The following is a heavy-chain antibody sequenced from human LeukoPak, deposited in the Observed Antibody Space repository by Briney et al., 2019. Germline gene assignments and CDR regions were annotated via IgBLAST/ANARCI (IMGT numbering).Heavy chain of an antibody. Sequence: PGGTLRLSCAASGLTFSSYGMSWVRQAPGKGLEWVSAISGSGGSTNYADSVKGRFTISRDRSKNTLYLQMNSLRVEDTAVYYCARAPMTTEDYWGQGTLVTVSS. D-gene: IGHD4-17*01. CDR3: ARAPMTTEDY. CDR1: GLTFSSYG. CDR2: ISGSGGST. J-gene: IGHJ4*02. V-gene: IGHV3-23*01.